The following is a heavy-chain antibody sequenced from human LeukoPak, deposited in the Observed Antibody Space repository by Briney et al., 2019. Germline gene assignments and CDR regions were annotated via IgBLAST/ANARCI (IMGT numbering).Heavy chain of an antibody. CDR2: IYYSGTT. Sequence: SETLSLTCTVSGGSISSYYWSWIRQPPGKGLEWIGYIYYSGTTNYNPSLKSRVTMSVDTSKNQFSLKLSSVTAADTAVYYCARENIGYSSSWYFDYWGQGTLVTVSS. CDR1: GGSISSYY. J-gene: IGHJ4*02. CDR3: ARENIGYSSSWYFDY. D-gene: IGHD6-13*01. V-gene: IGHV4-59*12.